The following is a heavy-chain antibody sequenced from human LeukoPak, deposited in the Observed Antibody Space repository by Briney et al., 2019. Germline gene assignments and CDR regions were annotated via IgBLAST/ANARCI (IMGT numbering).Heavy chain of an antibody. J-gene: IGHJ5*02. D-gene: IGHD3-10*01. CDR3: AARGDYNWFDP. Sequence: PSETLSLTGAVYGGSFSDYYWTWIRQPPGQGLVWIVESNYGVSTNYSPSLTSRITISVDTSKNQFSLNLSSMTAADTAVYYCAARGDYNWFDPWGQGTLVTVSS. CDR2: SNYGVST. CDR1: GGSFSDYY. V-gene: IGHV4-34*01.